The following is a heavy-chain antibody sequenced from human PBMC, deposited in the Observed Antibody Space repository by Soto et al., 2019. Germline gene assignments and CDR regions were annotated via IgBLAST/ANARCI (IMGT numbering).Heavy chain of an antibody. D-gene: IGHD3-10*01. J-gene: IGHJ4*02. CDR1: GGSISSYY. CDR2: IYYSGST. CDR3: ARATVLLCPDY. Sequence: SETLSLTCTVSGGSISSYYLSWIRQPPGKGLEWIGYIYYSGSTNYNPSLKSRVTISVDTSKNQFSLKLSSVTAADTAVYYCARATVLLCPDYWGQGTLVTVYS. V-gene: IGHV4-59*01.